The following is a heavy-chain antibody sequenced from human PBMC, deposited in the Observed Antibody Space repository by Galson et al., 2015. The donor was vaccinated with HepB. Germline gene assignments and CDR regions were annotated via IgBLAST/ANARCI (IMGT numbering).Heavy chain of an antibody. CDR1: GGTFSSYA. D-gene: IGHD3-10*01. CDR3: AREGNYYGSGSYYTPGDY. J-gene: IGHJ4*02. Sequence: SVKVSCKASGGTFSSYAISWVRQAPGQGLEWMGGIIPIFGTANYAQKFQGRVTITADESTSTAYMELSSLRSEDTAVYYCAREGNYYGSGSYYTPGDYWGQGTLVTVSS. CDR2: IIPIFGTA. V-gene: IGHV1-69*13.